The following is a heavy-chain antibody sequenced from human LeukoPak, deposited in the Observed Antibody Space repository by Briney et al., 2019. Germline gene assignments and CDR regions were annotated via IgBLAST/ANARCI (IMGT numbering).Heavy chain of an antibody. CDR1: GFSFSDYG. CDR2: ISDDGGNQ. D-gene: IGHD6-19*01. V-gene: IGHV3-30*18. J-gene: IGHJ4*02. Sequence: GGSLRLSCEGSGFSFSDYGMHWVREAPGKGLEWVAVISDDGGNQYFANSVEGRFAISRDNSKDTVYLHMNGVRPEGTAVYFCAQDLPADPGWGWYRVRFIFHSWGQGTLVTVSA. CDR3: AQDLPADPGWGWYRVRFIFHS.